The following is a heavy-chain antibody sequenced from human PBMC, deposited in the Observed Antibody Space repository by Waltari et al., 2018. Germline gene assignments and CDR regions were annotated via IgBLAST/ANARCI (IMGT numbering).Heavy chain of an antibody. J-gene: IGHJ3*02. CDR1: GFTVSSNY. D-gene: IGHD3-10*01. Sequence: EVQLVESGGGLIQPGGSLRLSCAASGFTVSSNYMSWVRQAPGKGLEWVSVIYIGGNTYYTDSVKGRFTITRDNSKNRLDLQINSVRAEDAAVYYWARVEGSGGWAFDIWGQGTMVTVSS. CDR3: ARVEGSGGWAFDI. CDR2: IYIGGNT. V-gene: IGHV3-53*01.